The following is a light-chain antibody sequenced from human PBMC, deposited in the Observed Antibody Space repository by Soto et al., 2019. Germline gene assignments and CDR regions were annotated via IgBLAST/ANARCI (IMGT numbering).Light chain of an antibody. CDR1: SSDVGAYNY. CDR3: ISYAGTAYV. Sequence: QSALTQPASVSGSPGQSITISCTGTSSDVGAYNYVSWYQQYPGKAPKLMIYEVSKRPSGVPDRFSGSKSGNTASLTVSGLQAEDEADYYCISYAGTAYVFGTGTKLTVL. J-gene: IGLJ1*01. CDR2: EVS. V-gene: IGLV2-8*01.